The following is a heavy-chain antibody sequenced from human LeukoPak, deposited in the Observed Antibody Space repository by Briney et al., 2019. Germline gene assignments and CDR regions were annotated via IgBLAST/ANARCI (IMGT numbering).Heavy chain of an antibody. J-gene: IGHJ5*02. CDR1: GFNFGNYG. V-gene: IGHV3-48*04. CDR2: ISGSGGSI. CDR3: ARLRSANWSDP. D-gene: IGHD4-17*01. Sequence: GGSLRLSCAASGFNFGNYGMGWVRQAPGKGLEWVAFISGSGGSIHYGGSVEGRFIISRDNGKMSVSLQMNSLRVEDTARYYCARLRSANWSDPWGQGTQVTVSS.